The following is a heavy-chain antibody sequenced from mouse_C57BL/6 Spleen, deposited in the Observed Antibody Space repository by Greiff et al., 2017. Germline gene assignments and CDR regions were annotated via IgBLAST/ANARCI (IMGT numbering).Heavy chain of an antibody. Sequence: EVQLQESEGGLVQPGSSMKLSCTASGFTFSDYYMAWVRQVPEKGLEWVANINYDGSSTYYLDSLKSRFIISRDNAKNILYLQMSSLKSEDTATYYCARETVDYAMDYWGQGTSVTVSS. V-gene: IGHV5-16*01. CDR2: INYDGSST. J-gene: IGHJ4*01. CDR3: ARETVDYAMDY. CDR1: GFTFSDYY.